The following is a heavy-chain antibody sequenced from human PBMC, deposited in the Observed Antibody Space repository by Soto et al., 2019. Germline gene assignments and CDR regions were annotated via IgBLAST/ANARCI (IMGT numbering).Heavy chain of an antibody. CDR2: ISGSGSTI. Sequence: LRLSCAASGFTFSSYAVSWVRQALGKGPEWISSISGSGSTIYYADSVKGRFTISRDNSKNTLYLQMSSLRAEDTAVYYCAKVFYYYDSSGYYYFDYWGQGTLVTVSS. J-gene: IGHJ4*02. CDR1: GFTFSSYA. CDR3: AKVFYYYDSSGYYYFDY. V-gene: IGHV3-23*01. D-gene: IGHD3-22*01.